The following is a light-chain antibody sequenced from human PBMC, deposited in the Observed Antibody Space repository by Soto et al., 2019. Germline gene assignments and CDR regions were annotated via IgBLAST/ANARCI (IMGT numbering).Light chain of an antibody. CDR2: HAS. CDR3: QQYDSFPRT. V-gene: IGKV1-33*01. Sequence: DILMTQSPSSLSPSVGDRVTITCQASQDISKYLNWYQQKPGKAPKLLIYHASNLETGVPSRFSGSGSGTHFTFTISSLQPEDIATYFCQQYDSFPRTFGQGTQLDLK. CDR1: QDISKY. J-gene: IGKJ2*01.